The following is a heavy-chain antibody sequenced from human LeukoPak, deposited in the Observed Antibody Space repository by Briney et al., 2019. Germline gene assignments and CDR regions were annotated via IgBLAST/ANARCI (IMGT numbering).Heavy chain of an antibody. J-gene: IGHJ5*02. Sequence: GGSLRLSCTAGGVTFSDCSMNWGGQAPGKGLEWVSYISSSSSTIYYADSVKGRFTISRDNAKNSLYLQMNSLRDEDTAVYYCARGIGTETSPSWFDHWGQGTLVTVSS. D-gene: IGHD4-17*01. CDR3: ARGIGTETSPSWFDH. CDR1: GVTFSDCS. CDR2: ISSSSSTI. V-gene: IGHV3-48*02.